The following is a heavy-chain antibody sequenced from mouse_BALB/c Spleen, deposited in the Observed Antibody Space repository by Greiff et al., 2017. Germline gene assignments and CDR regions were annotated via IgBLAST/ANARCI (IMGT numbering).Heavy chain of an antibody. Sequence: LQQPGSELVRPGASVKLSCKASGYTFTSYWMHWVKQRPGQGLEWIGNIYPGSGSTNYDEKFKSKATLTVDTSSSTAYMQLSSLTSEDSAVYYCTRGYDGYDEDYWGQGTTLTVSS. CDR1: GYTFTSYW. CDR3: TRGYDGYDEDY. V-gene: IGHV1S22*01. D-gene: IGHD2-3*01. CDR2: IYPGSGST. J-gene: IGHJ2*01.